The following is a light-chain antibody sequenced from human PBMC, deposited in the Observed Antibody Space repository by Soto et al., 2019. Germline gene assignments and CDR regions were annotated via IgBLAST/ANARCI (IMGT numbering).Light chain of an antibody. CDR2: AAS. V-gene: IGKV1-8*01. Sequence: AIRMTQSPSSLSASTGDRVTITCRASQDISNYLVWYQQRPGKAPKVLIHAASTLQGGVSSRFSGSGSGTDFTLTIQSLQSEDFATYYRQHYYTYPWTFGQGTKV. CDR1: QDISNY. CDR3: QHYYTYPWT. J-gene: IGKJ1*01.